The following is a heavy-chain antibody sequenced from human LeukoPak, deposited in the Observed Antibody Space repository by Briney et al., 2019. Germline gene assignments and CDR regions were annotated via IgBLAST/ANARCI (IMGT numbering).Heavy chain of an antibody. D-gene: IGHD3-10*01. CDR1: GGSISSYY. CDR2: IYYSGST. Sequence: PSETLSLTCTVSGGSISSYYWSWIRQPPGKGLEWIGYIYYSGSTNYNPSLKSRVTISVDTSKNQFSLKLSSVTAADTAVYYCARDLGSGIGYYYMDVWGKGTTVTVSS. CDR3: ARDLGSGIGYYYMDV. J-gene: IGHJ6*03. V-gene: IGHV4-59*12.